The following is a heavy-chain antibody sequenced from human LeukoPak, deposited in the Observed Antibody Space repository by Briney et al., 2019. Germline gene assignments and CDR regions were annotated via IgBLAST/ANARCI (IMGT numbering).Heavy chain of an antibody. Sequence: PSETLSLTCAVYGGSFSGYYWSWIRQPPGKGLEWIGEINHSGSTNYNPSLKSRVTISVDTSKNQFSLKLSSVTAADTAVYYCARGPGGSQVPDWGQGTLVTVSS. CDR2: INHSGST. D-gene: IGHD1-26*01. CDR3: ARGPGGSQVPD. J-gene: IGHJ4*02. CDR1: GGSFSGYY. V-gene: IGHV4-34*01.